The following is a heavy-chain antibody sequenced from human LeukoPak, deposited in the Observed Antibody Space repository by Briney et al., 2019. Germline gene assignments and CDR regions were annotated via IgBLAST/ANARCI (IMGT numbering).Heavy chain of an antibody. Sequence: GGSLRLSCAASGFTFSDYYMSWIRQAPGKGLEWVSYISSSGSTIYYADSVKGRFTISRDNAKNSPYLQMNSLRAEDTAVYYCARETRDYDSSANFDYWGQGTLVTVSS. CDR2: ISSSGSTI. J-gene: IGHJ4*02. CDR3: ARETRDYDSSANFDY. V-gene: IGHV3-11*01. CDR1: GFTFSDYY. D-gene: IGHD3-22*01.